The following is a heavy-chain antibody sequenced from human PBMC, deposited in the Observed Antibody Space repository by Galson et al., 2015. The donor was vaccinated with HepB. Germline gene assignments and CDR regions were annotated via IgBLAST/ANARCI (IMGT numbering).Heavy chain of an antibody. CDR3: AKIDGGSYSYFDY. V-gene: IGHV3-23*01. CDR1: GFTFSNYA. D-gene: IGHD1-26*01. CDR2: ISGDNT. J-gene: IGHJ4*02. Sequence: SLRLPCAASGFTFSNYAMSWVRQAPGKGLEWVSVISGDNTFYADSVKGRFTISRDNFKNTLYLQMNSLRAEDTAIFYCAKIDGGSYSYFDYWGRGTLVTVSS.